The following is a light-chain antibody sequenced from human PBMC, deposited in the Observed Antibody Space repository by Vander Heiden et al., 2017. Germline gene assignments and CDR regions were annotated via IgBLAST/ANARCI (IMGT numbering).Light chain of an antibody. CDR1: QGISSY. V-gene: IGKV1-8*01. CDR3: QQYDSYPPWT. CDR2: AAS. Sequence: AIRMTQSPSSFSASTGDRVTITCRASQGISSYLAWYQQKPGKAPKLLIYAASTLQSGVPSRFSGSGSGTDFTLTIRCLQSEDFATYYCQQYDSYPPWTFGQGTKVEIK. J-gene: IGKJ1*01.